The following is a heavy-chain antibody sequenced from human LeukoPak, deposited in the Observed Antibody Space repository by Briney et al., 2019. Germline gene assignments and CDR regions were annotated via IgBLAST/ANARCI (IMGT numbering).Heavy chain of an antibody. CDR3: ARHIRYYYDSSGYKMGLYYFDY. J-gene: IGHJ4*02. D-gene: IGHD3-22*01. Sequence: SETLSLTCTVSGYSISSGYYWGWIRQPPGKGLEWIGSIYHSGSTYYNPSLKSRVTISVDTSKNQFSLKLSSVTAADTAVYYCARHIRYYYDSSGYKMGLYYFDYWGQGTLVTVSS. CDR1: GYSISSGYY. V-gene: IGHV4-38-2*02. CDR2: IYHSGST.